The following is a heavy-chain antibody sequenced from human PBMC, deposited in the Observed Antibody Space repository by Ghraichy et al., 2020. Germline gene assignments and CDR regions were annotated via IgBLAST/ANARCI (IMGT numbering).Heavy chain of an antibody. CDR3: AKARGSSWYKSEDY. Sequence: GGSLRLSCAASGFTFSSYAMSWVRQAPGKGLEWVSAISGSGGSTYYADSVKGRFTISRDNSKNTLYLQMNSLRAEDTAVYYCAKARGSSWYKSEDYWGQGTLVTVSS. V-gene: IGHV3-23*01. CDR2: ISGSGGST. J-gene: IGHJ4*02. D-gene: IGHD6-13*01. CDR1: GFTFSSYA.